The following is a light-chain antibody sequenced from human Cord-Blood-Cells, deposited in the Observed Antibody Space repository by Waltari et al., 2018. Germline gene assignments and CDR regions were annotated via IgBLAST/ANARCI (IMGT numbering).Light chain of an antibody. J-gene: IGLJ1*01. CDR2: EGS. Sequence: QYALTQPASVSGSPGQSITISCTGTSSDVGSYNLVSWYQQHPGKAPKLMIYEGSKRPSGVSNRFSGSKSGNTASLTISGLQAEDEAGYYCCSYAGSSTFVFGTGTKVTVL. CDR1: SSDVGSYNL. CDR3: CSYAGSSTFV. V-gene: IGLV2-23*01.